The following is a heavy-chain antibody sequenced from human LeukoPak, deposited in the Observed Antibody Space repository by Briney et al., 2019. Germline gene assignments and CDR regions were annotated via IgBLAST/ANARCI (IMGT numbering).Heavy chain of an antibody. CDR3: ARQIAYYYDSSGYYTTDY. Sequence: GSLRLSCAASGFTFSSYGMHWVRQAPGKGLEWVAIIYYDGSDKYYADSVKGRFTISRDNSKDTLYPQMNSLRAEDTAVYYCARQIAYYYDSSGYYTTDYWGQGTLVTVSS. V-gene: IGHV3-33*01. D-gene: IGHD3-22*01. J-gene: IGHJ4*02. CDR2: IYYDGSDK. CDR1: GFTFSSYG.